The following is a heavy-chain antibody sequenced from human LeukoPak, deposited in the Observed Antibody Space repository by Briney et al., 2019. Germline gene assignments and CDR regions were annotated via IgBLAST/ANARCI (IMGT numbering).Heavy chain of an antibody. CDR1: GGSLSSSNW. V-gene: IGHV4-4*02. D-gene: IGHD3-16*01. CDR2: IYHSGST. CDR3: ARVRRSRLAELDY. J-gene: IGHJ4*02. Sequence: SGTLSLTCAVSGGSLSSSNWWSWVRQPPGKGLEWIGEIYHSGSTNYNPSLKSRVTISIDTSKNQFSLKLRSVTATDTAVYYCARVRRSRLAELDYWGQGTLVTVSS.